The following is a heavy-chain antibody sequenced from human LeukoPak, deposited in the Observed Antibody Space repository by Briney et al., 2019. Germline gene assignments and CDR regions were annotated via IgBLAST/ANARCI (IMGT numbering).Heavy chain of an antibody. Sequence: PEDGETIYAQKFQGRVTLTEDPSTDTAYMERSSLRSEDTAVYYCATLLYYDFWSGYYSFDYWGQGTLVTVSS. J-gene: IGHJ4*02. V-gene: IGHV1-24*01. CDR3: ATLLYYDFWSGYYSFDY. D-gene: IGHD3-3*01. CDR2: PEDGET.